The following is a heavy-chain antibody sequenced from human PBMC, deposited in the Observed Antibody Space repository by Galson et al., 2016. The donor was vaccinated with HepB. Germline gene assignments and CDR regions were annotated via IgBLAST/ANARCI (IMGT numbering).Heavy chain of an antibody. CDR3: AREVGPYDHVWGSYAVDY. J-gene: IGHJ4*02. CDR2: IWYDGSNK. V-gene: IGHV3-33*01. D-gene: IGHD3-16*01. Sequence: SLRLSCAASGFTFGSYGMHWVRQAPGKGLEWVAVIWYDGSNKYHADSVKGRFTISRDNSQNTLYLQMNSLRGEDTAMYYCAREVGPYDHVWGSYAVDYWGQGALVTVSS. CDR1: GFTFGSYG.